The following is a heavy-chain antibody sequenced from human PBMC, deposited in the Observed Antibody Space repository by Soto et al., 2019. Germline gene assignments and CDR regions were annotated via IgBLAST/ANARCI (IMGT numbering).Heavy chain of an antibody. V-gene: IGHV4-59*01. CDR1: GGSISSYY. Sequence: QVQLQESGPGLVKPSETLSLTCTVSGGSISSYYWSWIRQPPGKGLEWIGYIYYSGSTNYNPSLKSRVTISVDTSKNQFSLKLRSVTAADTAVYYCARMTFDDYFDYWGQGTLVTVSS. J-gene: IGHJ4*02. CDR3: ARMTFDDYFDY. D-gene: IGHD2-21*02. CDR2: IYYSGST.